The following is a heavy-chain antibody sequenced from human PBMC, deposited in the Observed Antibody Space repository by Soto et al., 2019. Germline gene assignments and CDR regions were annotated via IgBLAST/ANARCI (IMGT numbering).Heavy chain of an antibody. D-gene: IGHD2-2*01. Sequence: GGSLRLSCAASGFTFSSYAMSWVRQAPGKGLEWVSAISGSGGSTYYADSVKGRFTISRDNSKNTLYLQMNSLRAEDTAVYYCAKDIVPAAMTNVRDDYWGQGTLVTVSS. CDR3: AKDIVPAAMTNVRDDY. V-gene: IGHV3-23*01. CDR1: GFTFSSYA. CDR2: ISGSGGST. J-gene: IGHJ4*02.